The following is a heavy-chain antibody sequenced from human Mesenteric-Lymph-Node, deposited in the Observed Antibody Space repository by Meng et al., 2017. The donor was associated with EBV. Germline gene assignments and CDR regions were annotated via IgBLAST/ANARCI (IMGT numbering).Heavy chain of an antibody. J-gene: IGHJ5*02. D-gene: IGHD4-17*01. CDR2: IYWDDDD. CDR1: GFSLSTNGVG. V-gene: IGHV2-5*02. CDR3: VYSRDCGDYPFLDP. Sequence: QITLRESVPTLVKPTQNLTLTCTXSGFSLSTNGVGVGWIRQPPGKALEWLALIYWDDDDRYNPSLRSRVTITKDTSKNQVVLTMTNMDPVDTATYYCVYSRDCGDYPFLDPRGQGTLVTVSS.